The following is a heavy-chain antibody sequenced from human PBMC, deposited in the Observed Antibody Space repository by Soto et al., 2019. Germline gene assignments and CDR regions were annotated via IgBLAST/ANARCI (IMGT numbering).Heavy chain of an antibody. Sequence: PGGSLRLSCAASGFTVSSNYMSWVRQAPGKGLEWVSVIYSGGSTYYADSVKGRFTISRDNSKNTLYLQMNSLRAEDTAVYYCARDSVSSGYDPYGMDVWGQGTTVTVSS. V-gene: IGHV3-53*01. J-gene: IGHJ6*02. CDR1: GFTVSSNY. CDR2: IYSGGST. CDR3: ARDSVSSGYDPYGMDV. D-gene: IGHD5-12*01.